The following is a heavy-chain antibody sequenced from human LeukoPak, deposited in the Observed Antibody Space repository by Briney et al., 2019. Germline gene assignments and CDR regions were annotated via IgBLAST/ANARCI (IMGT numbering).Heavy chain of an antibody. D-gene: IGHD1-1*01. V-gene: IGHV4-34*01. J-gene: IGHJ5*02. CDR3: ARNWNDGFDP. CDR2: INHSGST. Sequence: SETLSLTCAVYGGSFSGYYWSWIRQPPGKGLEWIGEINHSGSTNYNPSLKSRVTISVDTSKNQFSLKLSSVTAADTAVYYCARNWNDGFDPWGQGTLVTVSS. CDR1: GGSFSGYY.